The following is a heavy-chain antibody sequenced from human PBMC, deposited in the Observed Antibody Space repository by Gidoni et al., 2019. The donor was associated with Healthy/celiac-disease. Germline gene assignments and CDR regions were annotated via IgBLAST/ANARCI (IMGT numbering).Heavy chain of an antibody. V-gene: IGHV3-11*05. CDR1: GFTLSDYY. CDR2: ISSSSSYT. CDR3: ARVLVGGSGSYSYYFDY. D-gene: IGHD3-10*01. Sequence: LSCAASGFTLSDYYMSWIRQAPGKGLEWGSYISSSSSYTNYADSVKGRFTISRDNAKNSLYLQMNSLRAEDTAVYYCARVLVGGSGSYSYYFDYWGQGTLVTVSS. J-gene: IGHJ4*02.